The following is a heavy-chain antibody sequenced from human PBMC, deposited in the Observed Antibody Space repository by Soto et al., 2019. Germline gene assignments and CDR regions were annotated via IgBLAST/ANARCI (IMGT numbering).Heavy chain of an antibody. CDR1: GGSISSGDYY. V-gene: IGHV4-30-4*01. Sequence: SETLSLTCTVSGGSISSGDYYWSWIRQPPGKGLEWIGYIYYSGSTYYNPSLKSRVTISVDTSKNQFSLKLSSVTAADTAVYYCARVVTMIVVDSFDIWGQGTMVTVSS. D-gene: IGHD3-22*01. J-gene: IGHJ3*02. CDR3: ARVVTMIVVDSFDI. CDR2: IYYSGST.